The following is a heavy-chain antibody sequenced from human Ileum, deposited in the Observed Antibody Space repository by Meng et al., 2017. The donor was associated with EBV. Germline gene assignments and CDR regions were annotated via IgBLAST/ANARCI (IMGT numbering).Heavy chain of an antibody. D-gene: IGHD3-22*01. J-gene: IGHJ4*02. CDR3: ARGGDTSGYSLDY. V-gene: IGHV4-30-4*01. CDR1: GGSISSGGYY. CDR2: IYKSGST. Sequence: QVQLRESGPWMVKHSQTLSLTSAVSGGSISSGGYYWSWIRQPPGKGLEWIGYIYKSGSTYYNPSLTSRVTISVDTSKNQFFLKLGSVTAADTGVYYCARGGDTSGYSLDYWGQGILVTVSS.